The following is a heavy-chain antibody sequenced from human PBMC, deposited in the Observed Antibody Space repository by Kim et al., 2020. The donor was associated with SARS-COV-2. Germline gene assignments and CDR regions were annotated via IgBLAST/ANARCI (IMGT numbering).Heavy chain of an antibody. J-gene: IGHJ3*02. CDR3: ARHTTAVVITAERQFDI. CDR2: ISPDNGNT. V-gene: IGHV1-18*01. D-gene: IGHD2-21*02. Sequence: ASVKVSCKASGYTFTNYCVSWVRQAPGQGLEWMGWISPDNGNTNFSQKFQGRVSMTTDTSTGTTYMELRSLRPEDTALYYCARHTTAVVITAERQFDIWG. CDR1: GYTFTNYC.